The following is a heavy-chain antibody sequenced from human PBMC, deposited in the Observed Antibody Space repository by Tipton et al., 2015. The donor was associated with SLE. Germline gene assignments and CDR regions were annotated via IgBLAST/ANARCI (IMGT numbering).Heavy chain of an antibody. V-gene: IGHV4-61*09. CDR3: ARAEAYYDSSGYYPDY. CDR2: IYTSGST. J-gene: IGHJ4*02. Sequence: TLSLTCTVSGGSISSSSYYWSWIRQPAGKGLEWIGHIYTSGSTNYNPSLKSRVTISVDTSKNQFSLKLSSVTAADTAVYYCARAEAYYDSSGYYPDYWGQGTLVTVSS. D-gene: IGHD3-22*01. CDR1: GGSISSSSYY.